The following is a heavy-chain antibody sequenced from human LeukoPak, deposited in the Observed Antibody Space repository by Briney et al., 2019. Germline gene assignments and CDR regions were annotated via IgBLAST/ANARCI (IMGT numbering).Heavy chain of an antibody. V-gene: IGHV3-23*01. Sequence: GGSLRLSCAASGFTFSNYAMSWVRQTPGKGLEWVAATVGGRPDTYHAESVKGRFTVSRDDSRDTLFLQMNRLSVDDTAIYYCTKAPLRSCSGAFCYPFDSWGQGTLVTVSS. CDR3: TKAPLRSCSGAFCYPFDS. CDR1: GFTFSNYA. J-gene: IGHJ4*02. D-gene: IGHD2-8*02. CDR2: TVGGRPDT.